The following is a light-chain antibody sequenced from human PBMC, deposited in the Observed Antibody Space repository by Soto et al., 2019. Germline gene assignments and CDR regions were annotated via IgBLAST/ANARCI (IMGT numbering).Light chain of an antibody. Sequence: QMTQSPSTLSASVGDGVTITCRASQTISGWLAWYQQRPGKAPKLLISDASSLRSGVPSRFSGSGSGTEFTLTISSLQPDDFGSYYCQQYKSYPWTLGHGTKVDIK. V-gene: IGKV1-5*01. CDR2: DAS. CDR1: QTISGW. CDR3: QQYKSYPWT. J-gene: IGKJ1*01.